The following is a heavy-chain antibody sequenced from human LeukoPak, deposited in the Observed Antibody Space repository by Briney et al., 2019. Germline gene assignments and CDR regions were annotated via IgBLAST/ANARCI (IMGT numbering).Heavy chain of an antibody. Sequence: GGSLRLSCAASGFTFSSFAMTWVRQAPGKGLEWVSSITGTHYTTYNTDSVKGRFTISRDNSKNTLYLQMNSLRADDTAVYYRTKDPNGDYVGAFDPWGQGTLVTVSS. J-gene: IGHJ5*02. CDR2: ITGTHYTT. CDR1: GFTFSSFA. V-gene: IGHV3-23*01. D-gene: IGHD4-17*01. CDR3: TKDPNGDYVGAFDP.